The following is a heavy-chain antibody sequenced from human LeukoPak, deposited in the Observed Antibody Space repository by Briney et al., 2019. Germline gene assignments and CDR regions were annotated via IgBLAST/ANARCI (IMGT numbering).Heavy chain of an antibody. V-gene: IGHV4-34*01. Sequence: PSETLSLTCAVYGGSFSGYYWSWIRRPPGKGLEWIGEINHSGSTNYNPSLKSRVTISVDTSKNQFSLKLSSVTAADTAVYYCARISVAATGIFDYWGQGTLVTVSS. J-gene: IGHJ4*02. CDR3: ARISVAATGIFDY. CDR2: INHSGST. CDR1: GGSFSGYY. D-gene: IGHD6-19*01.